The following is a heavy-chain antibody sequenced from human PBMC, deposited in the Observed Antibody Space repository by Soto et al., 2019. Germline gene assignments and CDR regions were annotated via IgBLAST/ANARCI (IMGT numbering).Heavy chain of an antibody. CDR3: ARVGRYCSRTACYGFDY. CDR1: GGSISGNY. V-gene: IGHV4-59*01. CDR2: IYYSGTT. J-gene: IGHJ4*02. D-gene: IGHD2-2*01. Sequence: SETLSLTCTVSGGSISGNYWSWIRQPPGKGLKRIGYIYYSGTTNYNPSLKSRLTLSLDTSKNKFSLKLSSVTAADTSVYYCARVGRYCSRTACYGFDYWGQGTLVTVS.